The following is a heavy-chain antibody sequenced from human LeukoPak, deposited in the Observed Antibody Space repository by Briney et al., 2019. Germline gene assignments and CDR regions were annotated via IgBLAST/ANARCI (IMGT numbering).Heavy chain of an antibody. V-gene: IGHV1-18*01. Sequence: ASVMVSCKASGYTFTTYGTSWVRQAPEQGLAWMGWINPYNGDTNYAQKLQGRVTMTTDTSTRTAYMELRSLRSDDTAVYYCARVMHWDIVMARGRGMDVWGQGTTVTVSS. CDR3: ARVMHWDIVMARGRGMDV. CDR1: GYTFTTYG. J-gene: IGHJ6*02. CDR2: INPYNGDT. D-gene: IGHD5-12*01.